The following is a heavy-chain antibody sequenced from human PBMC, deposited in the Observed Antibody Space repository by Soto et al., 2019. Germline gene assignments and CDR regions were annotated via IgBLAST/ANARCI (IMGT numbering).Heavy chain of an antibody. J-gene: IGHJ4*02. CDR1: GYSFTNND. D-gene: IGHD3-22*01. CDR2: MNPGSGDT. V-gene: IGHV1-8*01. Sequence: ASVKVSCKASGYSFTNNDVSWVRQATGQGLEWMGWMNPGSGDTGYAQKFQGRVTMTRDISIATAYMELSSLRAEDTAVYYCAKDLDYYDSSGYLDWGQGTLVTVSS. CDR3: AKDLDYYDSSGYLD.